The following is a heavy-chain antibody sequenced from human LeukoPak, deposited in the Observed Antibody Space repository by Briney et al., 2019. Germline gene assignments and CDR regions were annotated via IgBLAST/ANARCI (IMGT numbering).Heavy chain of an antibody. J-gene: IGHJ4*02. V-gene: IGHV1-18*01. CDR2: ISVHSGYT. CDR1: GYTFTSYA. Sequence: ASVKVSCKTSGYTFTSYAISWVRQAPGQGLESMAWISVHSGYTNYAQKFKGRVTMTTDTSTNIAYMELRSLRSDDTAVYYCARDHRVYGDYIGDYFDYWGQGTLVTVSS. CDR3: ARDHRVYGDYIGDYFDY. D-gene: IGHD4-17*01.